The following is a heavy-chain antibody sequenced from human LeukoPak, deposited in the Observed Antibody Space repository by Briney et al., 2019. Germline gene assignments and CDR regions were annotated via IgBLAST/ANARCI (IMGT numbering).Heavy chain of an antibody. J-gene: IGHJ4*02. CDR2: ISSSSSYI. CDR3: ARGYCSGGSCRKLDY. D-gene: IGHD2-15*01. CDR1: GFTFTDYW. V-gene: IGHV3-21*01. Sequence: KTGGSLRLSCEVSGFTFTDYWMNWVRQAPGKGLEWVSSISSSSSYIYYADSVKGRFTISRDNAKNSLYLQMNSLRAEDTAVYYCARGYCSGGSCRKLDYWGQGTLVTVSS.